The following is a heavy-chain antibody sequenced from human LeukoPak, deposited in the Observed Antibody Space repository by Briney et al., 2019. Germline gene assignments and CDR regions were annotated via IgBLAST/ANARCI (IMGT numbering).Heavy chain of an antibody. CDR2: INDNGGRT. Sequence: GGSLRLSCSASEFTFSRYAMHWVRQAPGKGLEYVSGINDNGGRTHYGDSVKGRFSISRDNSKNTLHLQMSTLRAEDTALYYCVKDVGGSYAFDYWGQGILVTVAS. D-gene: IGHD1-26*01. J-gene: IGHJ4*02. CDR1: EFTFSRYA. V-gene: IGHV3-64D*09. CDR3: VKDVGGSYAFDY.